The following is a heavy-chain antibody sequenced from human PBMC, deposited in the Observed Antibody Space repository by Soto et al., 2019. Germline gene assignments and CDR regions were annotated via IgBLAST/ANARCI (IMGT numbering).Heavy chain of an antibody. D-gene: IGHD3-10*01. CDR3: VREGGHGGDY. J-gene: IGHJ4*02. Sequence: GGXLRLSCAASGFMFSSYWMHWVRQGPGKGLVWVSRISGDGSSISYADSVKGRFTISRDNAKNTLYLQMNNLRDEDPAMFYCVREGGHGGDYWGPGTLVTVS. CDR2: ISGDGSSI. V-gene: IGHV3-74*01. CDR1: GFMFSSYW.